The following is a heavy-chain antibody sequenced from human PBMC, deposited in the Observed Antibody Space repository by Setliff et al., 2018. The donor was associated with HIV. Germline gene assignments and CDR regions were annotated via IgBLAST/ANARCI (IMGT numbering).Heavy chain of an antibody. Sequence: SETLSLTCTVSGGSITRTPYYWGWIRQPPGKGLEWIGSIYHTGIAYDNPSLKSRVTISVDTSKNQFSLRLSSVTAADTAVYYCARLSGGMVPNYWGQGTLVTAAS. J-gene: IGHJ4*02. V-gene: IGHV4-39*01. CDR2: IYHTGIA. D-gene: IGHD3-10*01. CDR1: GGSITRTPYY. CDR3: ARLSGGMVPNY.